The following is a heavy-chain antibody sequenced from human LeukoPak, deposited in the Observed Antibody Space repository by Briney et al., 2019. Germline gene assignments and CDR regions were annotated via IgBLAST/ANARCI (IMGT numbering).Heavy chain of an antibody. Sequence: PSETLSLTCTVSGGSISSSSYYWGWIRQPPGKGLEWIGSIYYSGSTYYNPSLKSRVTISVDTSKNQFSLKLSSVTAADTAVYYCARIMVRGVIFDYWGQGTPVTVSS. V-gene: IGHV4-39*01. J-gene: IGHJ4*02. CDR2: IYYSGST. D-gene: IGHD3-10*01. CDR1: GGSISSSSYY. CDR3: ARIMVRGVIFDY.